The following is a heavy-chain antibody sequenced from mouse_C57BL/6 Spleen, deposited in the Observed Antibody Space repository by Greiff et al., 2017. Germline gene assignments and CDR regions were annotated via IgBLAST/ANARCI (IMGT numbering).Heavy chain of an antibody. V-gene: IGHV1-55*01. Sequence: VQLQQPGAELVKPGASVKMSCKSSGYTFTSYWLTWVKQRPGQGLEWIGDIYPGSGSTNYNEKFKSKATLTVDTSSSTAYMQLSSLTSEDSAVYYCARGIYYDYPYAMDYWGQGTSVTVSS. J-gene: IGHJ4*01. CDR1: GYTFTSYW. CDR3: ARGIYYDYPYAMDY. CDR2: IYPGSGST. D-gene: IGHD2-4*01.